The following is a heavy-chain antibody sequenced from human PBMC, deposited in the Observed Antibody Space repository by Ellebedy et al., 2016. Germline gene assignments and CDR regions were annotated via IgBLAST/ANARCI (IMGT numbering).Heavy chain of an antibody. J-gene: IGHJ5*02. CDR2: ISSSSSTI. D-gene: IGHD4-17*01. CDR1: GFTFSSYS. Sequence: GESLKISCAASGFTFSSYSMNWVRQAPGKGLEWVSYISSSSSTIYYADSVKGRFTISRDNAKNSLYLQMNSLRAEDTAVYYCARDFDYGDYPNWFDPWGQGTLVTVSS. CDR3: ARDFDYGDYPNWFDP. V-gene: IGHV3-48*01.